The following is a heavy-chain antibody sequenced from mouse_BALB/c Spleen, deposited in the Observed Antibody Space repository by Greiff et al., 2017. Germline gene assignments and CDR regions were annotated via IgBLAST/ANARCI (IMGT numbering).Heavy chain of an antibody. V-gene: IGHV1S56*01. Sequence: QVQLQQSGPDLVKPWPLVSISCKVSGYTFTSYDINWVKQRPGQGLGWIGWIYTGDGSPKYNEKFKSMDTLTADKSSSTIYMQLSSLTPENSAAYYCAREGDAMDYWGQGTSVTVSS. CDR3: AREGDAMDY. J-gene: IGHJ4*01. CDR1: GYTFTSYD. CDR2: IYTGDGSP.